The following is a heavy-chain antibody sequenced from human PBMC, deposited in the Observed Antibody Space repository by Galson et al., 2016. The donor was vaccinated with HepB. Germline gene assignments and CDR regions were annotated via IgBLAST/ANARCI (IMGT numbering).Heavy chain of an antibody. J-gene: IGHJ6*02. Sequence: CAISGDSVSGNSVAWNWIRQSPSRGLEWLGRTFYRSKWYNEYAVSVKSRITFTPDTSKNQFSLQLNSVTPEDTAVYYCSSFRDYYYGMDVWGQGTTVSVSS. CDR3: SSFRDYYYGMDV. CDR2: TFYRSKWYN. V-gene: IGHV6-1*01. CDR1: GDSVSGNSVA.